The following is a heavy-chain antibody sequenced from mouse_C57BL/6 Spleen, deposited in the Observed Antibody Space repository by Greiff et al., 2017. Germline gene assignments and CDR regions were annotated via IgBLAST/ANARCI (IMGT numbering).Heavy chain of an antibody. CDR3: AKSLFTTVVASDV. D-gene: IGHD1-1*01. J-gene: IGHJ1*03. V-gene: IGHV5-4*03. CDR1: GFTFSSYA. CDR2: ISGGGSYT. Sequence: EVMLVESGGGLVKPGGSLKLSCAASGFTFSSYAMSWVRQTPEKRLEWVATISGGGSYTYYPDNVKGRFTISRDNAKNNLYLQMSHLKSEDTAMYYCAKSLFTTVVASDVWGTGTTVTVSS.